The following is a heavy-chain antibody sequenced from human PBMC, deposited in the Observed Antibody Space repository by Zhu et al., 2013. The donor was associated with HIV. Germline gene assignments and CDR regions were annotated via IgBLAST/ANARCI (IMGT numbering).Heavy chain of an antibody. CDR2: IYHSGST. J-gene: IGHJ4*02. CDR3: ARSRYGSGGYFDY. CDR1: GYSISSGYY. Sequence: QVQLQESGPGLVKPSETLSLTCTVSGYSISSGYYWGWIRQPPGKGLEWIGSIYHSGSTYYNPSLKSRVTISVDTSKNQFSLKLSSVTAADTAVYYCARSRYGSGGYFDYWGQGTLVTVSS. V-gene: IGHV4-38-2*02. D-gene: IGHD3-10*01.